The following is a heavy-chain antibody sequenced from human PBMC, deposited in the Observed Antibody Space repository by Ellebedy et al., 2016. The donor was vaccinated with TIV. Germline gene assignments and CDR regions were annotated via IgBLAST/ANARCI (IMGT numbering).Heavy chain of an antibody. J-gene: IGHJ6*02. V-gene: IGHV4-34*01. CDR2: INHSGST. CDR3: AVGVWRGIGYYYYDYGMDG. CDR1: GGSFSRYS. D-gene: IGHD2-8*02. Sequence: MPSETLSLTCAVYGGSFSRYSWSWILQPPGKSLEWLGEINHSGSTNYNPSLKSRVTISLDTSKNQFSLKLSSVTAADTAVYYCAVGVWRGIGYYYYDYGMDGWGQGTTVTVSS.